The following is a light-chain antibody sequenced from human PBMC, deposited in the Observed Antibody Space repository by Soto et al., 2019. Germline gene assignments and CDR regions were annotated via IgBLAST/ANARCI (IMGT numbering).Light chain of an antibody. Sequence: DIQMTQSPSTLSASVGDRVTITCRASQSISSWLAWYQHKSGKAPKLLIYKASSLESGVPSRFSGSGSGTEFTLAISSLQADDFATYYCQQYKSYSLTFGGGTKVEIK. CDR2: KAS. J-gene: IGKJ4*01. CDR1: QSISSW. CDR3: QQYKSYSLT. V-gene: IGKV1-5*03.